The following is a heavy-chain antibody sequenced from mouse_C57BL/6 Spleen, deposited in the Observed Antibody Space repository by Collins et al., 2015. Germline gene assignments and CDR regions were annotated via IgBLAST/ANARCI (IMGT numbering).Heavy chain of an antibody. Sequence: QVQPQQSGPELVKPGASVKISCKASGYAFSSSWMNWVKQRPGKGLEWIGRIYPGDGDTNYNGKFKGKATLTADKSSSTAYMQLSSLTSEDSAVYFCAPGLLYAMDYWGQGTSVTVSS. CDR2: IYPGDGDT. J-gene: IGHJ4*01. V-gene: IGHV1-82*01. CDR1: GYAFSSSW. D-gene: IGHD2-13*01. CDR3: APGLLYAMDY.